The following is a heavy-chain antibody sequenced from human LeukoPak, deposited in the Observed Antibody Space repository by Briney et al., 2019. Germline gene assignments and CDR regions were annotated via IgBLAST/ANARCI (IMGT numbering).Heavy chain of an antibody. D-gene: IGHD2-2*01. CDR3: ARRNEGCSSTSCPLRDAFDI. V-gene: IGHV4-4*02. CDR1: GGSISSNNW. Sequence: PSGTLSLTCAVSGGSISSNNWWSWVRQPPGKGLEWIGEIFHSGSTNYNPSLKSRVTISVDKSKNQFSLKLNSVTAADTAVYYCARRNEGCSSTSCPLRDAFDIWGQGTMVTVSS. J-gene: IGHJ3*02. CDR2: IFHSGST.